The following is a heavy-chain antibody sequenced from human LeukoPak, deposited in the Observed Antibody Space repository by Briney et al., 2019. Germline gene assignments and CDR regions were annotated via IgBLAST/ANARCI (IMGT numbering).Heavy chain of an antibody. CDR2: IKQDGTEK. CDR3: ATPSGYSSGWYPFDY. V-gene: IGHV3-7*01. D-gene: IGHD6-19*01. Sequence: GGSLRLSCAASGFTFSSYWMSRVRQAPGKGLEWVANIKQDGTEKYYVDSVRGRFTISRDNAKNSLYLQMNSLRAEDTAVYYCATPSGYSSGWYPFDYWGQGTLVTVSS. CDR1: GFTFSSYW. J-gene: IGHJ4*02.